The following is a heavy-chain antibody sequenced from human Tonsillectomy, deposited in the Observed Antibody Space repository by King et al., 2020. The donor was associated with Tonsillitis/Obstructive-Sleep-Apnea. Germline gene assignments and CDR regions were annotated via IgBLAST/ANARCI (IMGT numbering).Heavy chain of an antibody. CDR1: GFTFSSYA. CDR3: ARDRTDLDAFDL. CDR2: ISYDGSNY. V-gene: IGHV3-30*04. J-gene: IGHJ3*01. Sequence: VQLVESGGGVVQPGRSLRLSCAASGFTFSSYAMHWVRQAPGKGLEWVAVISYDGSNYYNADSVKGRFTISRDNSKNTLYLHMNSLRAEDTAVYYCARDRTDLDAFDLWGQGTMVTVSS.